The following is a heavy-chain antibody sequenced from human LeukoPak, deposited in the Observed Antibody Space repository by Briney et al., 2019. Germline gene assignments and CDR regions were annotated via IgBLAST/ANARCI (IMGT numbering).Heavy chain of an antibody. D-gene: IGHD5-18*01. Sequence: SETLSLTCAVYGGSFSGYYWSWIRQPPGKGLEWIGEINHSGSTNYNPSLKSRVTISVDTSKNQFSLKLSSVTAADTAVYYCARGEELWLNYYYYYYGMDVWGQGTTVTVSS. J-gene: IGHJ6*02. CDR1: GGSFSGYY. CDR2: INHSGST. V-gene: IGHV4-34*01. CDR3: ARGEELWLNYYYYYYGMDV.